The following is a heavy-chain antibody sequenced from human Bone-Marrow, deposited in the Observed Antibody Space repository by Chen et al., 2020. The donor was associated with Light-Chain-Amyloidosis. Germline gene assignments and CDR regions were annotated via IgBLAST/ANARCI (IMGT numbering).Heavy chain of an antibody. CDR2: IYPEDSDA. V-gene: IGHV5-51*01. D-gene: IGHD5-12*01. Sequence: EVQLEQSGPEVKKLGESLKISCKGSGYTFPNYWIGWVRQLPGKGLEWMGVIYPEDSDAGYSPSFEGQVTISADKSITTAYLQWRSLKASDTAMYYCARRRDGYNFDYWGQGTLVTVSS. J-gene: IGHJ4*02. CDR1: GYTFPNYW. CDR3: ARRRDGYNFDY.